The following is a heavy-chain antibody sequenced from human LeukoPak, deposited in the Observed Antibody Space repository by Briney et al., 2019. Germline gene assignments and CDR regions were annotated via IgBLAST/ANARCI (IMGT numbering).Heavy chain of an antibody. D-gene: IGHD3-10*01. CDR1: GFTFSSYT. Sequence: PGGSLRLSCAASGFTFSSYTIHWVRQAPGKGLQWVSSISTSSIYIYYADSVKGRFTISRDNAKKSLYLQMNSLRAEDTAVYYCAKRWFGDRWGQGTLVTVSS. V-gene: IGHV3-21*01. CDR2: ISTSSIYI. CDR3: AKRWFGDR. J-gene: IGHJ5*02.